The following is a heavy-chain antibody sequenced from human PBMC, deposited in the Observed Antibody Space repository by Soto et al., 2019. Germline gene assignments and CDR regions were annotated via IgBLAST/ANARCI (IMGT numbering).Heavy chain of an antibody. J-gene: IGHJ4*02. V-gene: IGHV3-30-3*01. CDR2: ISYDGSNK. CDR3: ARWVGTIDY. Sequence: GGSLRLSCAASGFTFSSYAMHWVRQAPGKGLEWVAVISYDGSNKYYADSVKGRFTISRDNSKNTLYLQMNSLRAEDTAVYYCARWVGTIDYWGQGTLVTVSS. CDR1: GFTFSSYA.